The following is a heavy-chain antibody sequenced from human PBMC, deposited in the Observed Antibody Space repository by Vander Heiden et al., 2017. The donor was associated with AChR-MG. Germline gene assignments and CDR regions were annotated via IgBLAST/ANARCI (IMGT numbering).Heavy chain of an antibody. CDR3: AKDSTDYDFWSGSPDY. CDR1: GFTFSSYG. J-gene: IGHJ4*02. Sequence: QVQLVESGGGVVQPGRSLRLSCAVSGFTFSSYGMHWVRQAPGKGLEWVAVIWYDGSNKYYADSVKGRFTISRDNSKNTRYLQMNSLRAEETAVYYCAKDSTDYDFWSGSPDYWGQGTLVTVSS. D-gene: IGHD3-3*01. V-gene: IGHV3-33*06. CDR2: IWYDGSNK.